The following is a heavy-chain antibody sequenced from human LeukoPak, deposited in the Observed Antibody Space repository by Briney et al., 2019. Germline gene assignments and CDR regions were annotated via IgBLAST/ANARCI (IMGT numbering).Heavy chain of an antibody. V-gene: IGHV7-4-1*02. CDR2: IDTNTGNP. CDR1: GYTFTTYA. D-gene: IGHD2-15*01. J-gene: IGHJ4*02. CDR3: ARGGYCSGDNCYSYYFDY. Sequence: ASVKVSCKASGYTFTTYAINWVRQAPGQGLECMGWIDTNTGNPTYAQGFTGRFVFSLDSTVSTAYLQISSLKAEDTAVYYCARGGYCSGDNCYSYYFDYWGQGTLVTVSS.